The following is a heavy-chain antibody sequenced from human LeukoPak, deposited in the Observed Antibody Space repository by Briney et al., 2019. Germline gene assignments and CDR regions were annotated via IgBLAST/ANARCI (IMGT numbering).Heavy chain of an antibody. D-gene: IGHD3-10*01. CDR2: ISDSGST. J-gene: IGHJ6*02. V-gene: IGHV4-39*01. CDR3: ARQNIWFGELVV. Sequence: PSETLSLTCIVSGGSISRCSYYGGWLRQPPGKGLEWIGSISDSGSTYYSPSLKSRVTISVDTSKNQFSLKLRLVTAADTAVYYCARQNIWFGELVVWGQGTTVTVSS. CDR1: GGSISRCSYY.